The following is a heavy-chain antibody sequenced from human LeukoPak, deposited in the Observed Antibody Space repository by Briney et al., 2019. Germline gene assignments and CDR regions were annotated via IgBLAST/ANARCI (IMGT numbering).Heavy chain of an antibody. CDR3: ARILRTTVITGHFNY. V-gene: IGHV5-51*01. D-gene: IGHD4-17*01. J-gene: IGHJ4*02. CDR1: GYSFTSYW. CDR2: IYPGDSDT. Sequence: GESLKISCKGSGYSFTSYWIGWVRQMPGKGLEWMGIIYPGDSDTRYSPSFQGQVTISADKSISTAYLQWSSLKASDTAMYDCARILRTTVITGHFNYGGKEPLVTVSS.